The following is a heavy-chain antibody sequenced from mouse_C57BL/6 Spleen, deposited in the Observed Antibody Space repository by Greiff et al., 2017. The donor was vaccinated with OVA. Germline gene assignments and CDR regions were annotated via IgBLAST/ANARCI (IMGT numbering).Heavy chain of an antibody. D-gene: IGHD4-1*01. Sequence: EVMLVESGGGLVQPGGSLSLSCAASGFTFTDYYMSWVRQPPGKALEWLGFIRNKANGYTTEYSASVKGRFTISRENSQSILYLQMNALRAEDSATYYCARYIRDGTGTGFDYWGQGTTLTVSS. CDR3: ARYIRDGTGTGFDY. CDR1: GFTFTDYY. V-gene: IGHV7-3*01. J-gene: IGHJ2*01. CDR2: IRNKANGYTT.